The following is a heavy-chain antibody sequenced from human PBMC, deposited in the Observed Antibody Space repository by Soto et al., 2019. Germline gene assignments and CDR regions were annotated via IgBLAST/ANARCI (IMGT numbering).Heavy chain of an antibody. D-gene: IGHD3-22*01. CDR2: MTPNSGGT. V-gene: IGHV1-2*02. Sequence: QVQLVKSGAEVKKPGASVKVSCKASGYSFIGYYIHWVRQAPGQGLEWMGWMTPNSGGTDYAQKFQGRVTMTRDTSISTAYMELNSLSSDDTAVYYCARASMIVEKYDFWGQGTQVTVSS. J-gene: IGHJ4*02. CDR3: ARASMIVEKYDF. CDR1: GYSFIGYY.